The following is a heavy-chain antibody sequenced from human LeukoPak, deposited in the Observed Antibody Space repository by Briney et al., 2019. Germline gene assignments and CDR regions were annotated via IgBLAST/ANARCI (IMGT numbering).Heavy chain of an antibody. CDR1: GFTFSDYY. Sequence: GGSLRLSCAASGFTFSDYYMSWIRQAPGKGLEWVSYISSSGSTIYYADSVRGRFTIPRDNAKNSLYLQMNSLRAEDTAVYYCARDGREYDFWSGYHYYYYGMDVWGQGTTVTVSS. CDR2: ISSSGSTI. CDR3: ARDGREYDFWSGYHYYYYGMDV. J-gene: IGHJ6*02. D-gene: IGHD3-3*01. V-gene: IGHV3-11*01.